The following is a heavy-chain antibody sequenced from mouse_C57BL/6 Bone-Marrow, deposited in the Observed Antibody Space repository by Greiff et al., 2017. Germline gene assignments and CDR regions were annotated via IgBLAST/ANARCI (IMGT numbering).Heavy chain of an antibody. CDR3: ARDGSFDY. Sequence: QVHVKQSGAELVRPGSSVKLSCKASGYTFTSYWMHWVKQRPIQGLEWIGNIDPSDSETHYNQKFKDKATLTVDKSSSTAYMQLSSLTSEDSAVYYCARDGSFDYWGQGTTLTVSS. V-gene: IGHV1-52*01. CDR2: IDPSDSET. J-gene: IGHJ2*01. CDR1: GYTFTSYW. D-gene: IGHD2-3*01.